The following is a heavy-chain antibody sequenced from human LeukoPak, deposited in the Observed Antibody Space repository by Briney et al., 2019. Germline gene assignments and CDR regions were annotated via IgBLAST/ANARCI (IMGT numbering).Heavy chain of an antibody. D-gene: IGHD5-12*01. CDR1: GFTFSSYA. J-gene: IGHJ4*02. CDR3: ARERGYDRHCYFDY. CDR2: IWYDGNKK. V-gene: IGHV3-33*01. Sequence: AGSLRLSCAASGFTFSSYAMHWIRQAPGKGLEWVALIWYDGNKKYFEDSLKGRFTISRDNSKNTLYLQMNRLRAEDTAVYYCARERGYDRHCYFDYWGQGTLVTVSS.